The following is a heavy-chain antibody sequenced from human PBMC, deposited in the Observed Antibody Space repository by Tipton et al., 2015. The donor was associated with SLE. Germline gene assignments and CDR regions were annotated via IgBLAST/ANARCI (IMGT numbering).Heavy chain of an antibody. V-gene: IGHV4-61*02. CDR2: IYTNGST. J-gene: IGHJ3*02. Sequence: TLSLTCTVYGCSISSGSYYWTWIRQPAGKGLEWIGRIYTNGSTNYNPSLKSRVTISVDTSKKQLSLSLRSVTAADTAVYYCARGWDFYSSSGYCANSIDICGQGTMVTVSS. CDR3: ARGWDFYSSSGYCANSIDI. CDR1: GCSISSGSYY. D-gene: IGHD3-22*01.